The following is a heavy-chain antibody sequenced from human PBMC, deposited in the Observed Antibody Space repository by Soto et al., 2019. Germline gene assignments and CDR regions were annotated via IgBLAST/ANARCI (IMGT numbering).Heavy chain of an antibody. CDR3: ASRDPGTSVDD. CDR1: GASFTSNDW. Sequence: SETLSLTCAVSGASFTSNDWWTWVRQPPGRGLEWIGVIYRTGSTNYNPSLTSRVTISLDKSENQFSLKVTSLTAADTAVYYCASRDPGTSVDDWGQGTLVTVSS. CDR2: IYRTGST. J-gene: IGHJ4*02. D-gene: IGHD1-7*01. V-gene: IGHV4-4*02.